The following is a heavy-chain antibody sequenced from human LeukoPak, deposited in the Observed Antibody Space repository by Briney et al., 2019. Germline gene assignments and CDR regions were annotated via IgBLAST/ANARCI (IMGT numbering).Heavy chain of an antibody. V-gene: IGHV3-74*01. CDR2: IRGDGYDT. D-gene: IGHD3-10*01. Sequence: GGSLRLSCTASGFRFSDFWMHWVRQAPGKGLVWVSRIRGDGYDTNYADSVKGRFTISRDNAQNTLYLQMNSLGAEDTAVYYCASDRVLGSGSLDNWGQGTLVTVSS. CDR1: GFRFSDFW. J-gene: IGHJ4*02. CDR3: ASDRVLGSGSLDN.